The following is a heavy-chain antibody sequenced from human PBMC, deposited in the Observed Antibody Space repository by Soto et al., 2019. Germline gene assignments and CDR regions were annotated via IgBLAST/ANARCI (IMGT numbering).Heavy chain of an antibody. J-gene: IGHJ6*04. Sequence: ASVKVSCKASGYTFTSYYMHWVRQAPGQGLEWMGIINPSGGSTSYAQKFQGRVTMTRDTSTSTVYMELSSLRSEDTAVYYCASPRKTLYYYCGMDVWGKGTRVTASS. CDR1: GYTFTSYY. V-gene: IGHV1-46*01. CDR3: ASPRKTLYYYCGMDV. CDR2: INPSGGST.